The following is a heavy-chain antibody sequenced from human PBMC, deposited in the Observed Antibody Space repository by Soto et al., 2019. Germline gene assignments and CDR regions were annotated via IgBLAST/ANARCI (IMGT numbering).Heavy chain of an antibody. D-gene: IGHD3-16*02. CDR2: IYSGGST. CDR3: ARVVTFSFNWMGTNGFET. J-gene: IGHJ5*02. CDR1: GFTVSSNY. Sequence: GGSLRLSCAASGFTVSSNYMSWVRQAPGKGLEWVSVIYSGGSTYYADSVKGRFTISRDNSKNTLYLQMNSLRAEDTAVYYCARVVTFSFNWMGTNGFETWGQGTLVTVSS. V-gene: IGHV3-66*01.